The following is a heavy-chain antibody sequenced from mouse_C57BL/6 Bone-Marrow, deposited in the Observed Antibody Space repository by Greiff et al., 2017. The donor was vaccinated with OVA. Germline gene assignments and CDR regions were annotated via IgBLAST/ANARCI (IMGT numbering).Heavy chain of an antibody. Sequence: VQLQQSVAELVRPGASVKLSCTASGFNIKNTYMHWVKQRPEQGLEWIGRIDPANDNTKYAPKFQGKATMTADTYSNTAYLQLSSLSSEDTAVYCCARGNFGSSFYAMDYWGQGTSVTVSS. CDR1: GFNIKNTY. J-gene: IGHJ4*01. CDR3: ARGNFGSSFYAMDY. CDR2: IDPANDNT. V-gene: IGHV14-3*01. D-gene: IGHD1-1*01.